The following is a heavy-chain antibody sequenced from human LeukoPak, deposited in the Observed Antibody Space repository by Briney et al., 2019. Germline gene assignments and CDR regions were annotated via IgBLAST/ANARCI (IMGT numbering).Heavy chain of an antibody. Sequence: PGGSLRLSCAASGFTFSDYYMSWIRQAPGKGLEWVSYISSSAVTIYYADSVKGRFTISRDNAKNSLYLQMNSLRAEDTAVYYCARDLSYYDSSGYYYVGYFDYWGQGTLVTVSS. CDR3: ARDLSYYDSSGYYYVGYFDY. D-gene: IGHD3-22*01. J-gene: IGHJ4*02. CDR1: GFTFSDYY. CDR2: ISSSAVTI. V-gene: IGHV3-11*04.